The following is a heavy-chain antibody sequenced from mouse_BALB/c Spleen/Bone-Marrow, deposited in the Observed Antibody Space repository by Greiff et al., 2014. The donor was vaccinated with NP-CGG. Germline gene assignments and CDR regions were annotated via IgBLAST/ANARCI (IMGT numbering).Heavy chain of an antibody. J-gene: IGHJ4*01. CDR2: IYPGDGST. CDR1: GYTFTSFD. CDR3: ARNGNYRYAMDY. D-gene: IGHD2-1*01. V-gene: IGHV1S56*01. Sequence: QGPLKGSGPGLGKPGGFVKISCKASGYTFTSFDINWVKQRPGQGLEWIGWIYPGDGSTKYNEKFKGKATLTADKSSSTAYMQLSSLTSENSAVYFCARNGNYRYAMDYWGQGTSVTVSS.